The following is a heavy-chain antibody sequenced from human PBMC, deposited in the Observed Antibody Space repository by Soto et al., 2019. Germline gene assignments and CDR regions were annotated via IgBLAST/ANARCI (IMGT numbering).Heavy chain of an antibody. V-gene: IGHV3-30*03. D-gene: IGHD3-10*01. Sequence: GGSLRLSCAASGFTFSSYSMNWVRQAPGKGLEWVAVISDDGVSKYYADSVQGRFTISRDNSESAVFLQMNSLRPDDTALYFCARAYYFGLGTSYTLYYWGQGTQVTVSS. CDR1: GFTFSSYS. J-gene: IGHJ4*02. CDR2: ISDDGVSK. CDR3: ARAYYFGLGTSYTLYY.